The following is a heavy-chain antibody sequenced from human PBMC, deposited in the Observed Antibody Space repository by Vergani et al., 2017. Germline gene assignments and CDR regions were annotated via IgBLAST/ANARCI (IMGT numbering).Heavy chain of an antibody. Sequence: EVQLVESGGGLVQPGGSLRLSCAASGFTVSSNYMSWVRQAPGKGLEWVSVIYSGGSTYYADSVKGRFTISRDNSKNTLYLQMNSLRAEDTAVYYCAKAGIVVPAAITGIRAYYYYYMDVWGKG. CDR3: AKAGIVVPAAITGIRAYYYYYMDV. V-gene: IGHV3-66*01. CDR1: GFTVSSNY. CDR2: IYSGGST. D-gene: IGHD2-2*01. J-gene: IGHJ6*03.